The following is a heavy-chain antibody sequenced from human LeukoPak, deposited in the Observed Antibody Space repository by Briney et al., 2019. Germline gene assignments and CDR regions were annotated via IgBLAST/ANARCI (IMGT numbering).Heavy chain of an antibody. CDR2: MNPNSGNT. V-gene: IGHV1-8*01. J-gene: IGHJ4*01. Sequence: GASVKVSCKASGYTFTSYDINLVRQATGQGLEWMGWMNPNSGNTGYAQKFQGRVTMTRNTSISTAYMELSSLRSEDTAVYYCARECARRGVGRCYSGHGDLVTVSS. CDR3: ARECARRGVGRCY. CDR1: GYTFTSYD. D-gene: IGHD2-8*01.